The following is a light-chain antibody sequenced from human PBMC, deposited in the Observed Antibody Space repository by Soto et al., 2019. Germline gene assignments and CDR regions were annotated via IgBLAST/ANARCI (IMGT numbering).Light chain of an antibody. CDR1: NSDVGRYNF. CDR2: AVS. Sequence: QSVLTQPRSVSGSPGQSVTISCTGTNSDVGRYNFVSWYQQLPGNPPKLLISAVSKRPSGVPDRFSGSKSGNTASLTISWLQADDEADYICYSYTASDIWVFGGGTKLTVL. CDR3: YSYTASDIWV. V-gene: IGLV2-11*01. J-gene: IGLJ3*02.